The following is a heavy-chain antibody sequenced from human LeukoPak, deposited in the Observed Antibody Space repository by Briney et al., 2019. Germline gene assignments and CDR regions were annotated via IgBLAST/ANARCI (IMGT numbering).Heavy chain of an antibody. CDR1: GGSISSYY. D-gene: IGHD2-2*01. CDR2: IYYSGST. J-gene: IGHJ3*02. Sequence: SETLSLTCTVSGGSISSYYWSWIRQPPGKGLEWIGYIYYSGSTNYNPSLKSRVTISVDTSKNQFSLKLSSVTAADTAVYYCARGQTLTPEADAFDIWGQGTMVTVSS. CDR3: ARGQTLTPEADAFDI. V-gene: IGHV4-59*12.